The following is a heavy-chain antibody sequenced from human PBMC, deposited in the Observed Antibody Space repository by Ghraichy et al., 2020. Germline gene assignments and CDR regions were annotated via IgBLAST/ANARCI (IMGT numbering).Heavy chain of an antibody. J-gene: IGHJ6*02. CDR1: GFTFSSYS. CDR3: ARDRQNAHTFYYYGSGSYYGMDV. V-gene: IGHV3-21*01. Sequence: GGSLRLSCAASGFTFSSYSLNWVRQAPGKGLEGVSSISSSSSYIYYADSVKGRFTISRDNAKNSLYLQMNSLRAEDTAVYYGARDRQNAHTFYYYGSGSYYGMDVWGLGTTVTVSS. CDR2: ISSSSSYI. D-gene: IGHD3-10*01.